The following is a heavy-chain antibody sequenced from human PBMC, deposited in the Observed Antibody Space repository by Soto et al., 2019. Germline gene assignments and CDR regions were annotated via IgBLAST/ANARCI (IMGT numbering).Heavy chain of an antibody. J-gene: IGHJ6*02. CDR2: ISSSSGSI. V-gene: IGHV3-21*01. CDR3: ASAGDCSGRNDYYYGLDV. D-gene: IGHD3-10*02. CDR1: GFTFSSYS. Sequence: GESLKISCAASGFTFSSYSMNWVRQAPGKGLEWVSSISSSSGSIYYADSVKGRFTISRDNAKNSLYLQMNSLRAEATAVYYCASAGDCSGRNDYYYGLDVWGQGTPVTVSS.